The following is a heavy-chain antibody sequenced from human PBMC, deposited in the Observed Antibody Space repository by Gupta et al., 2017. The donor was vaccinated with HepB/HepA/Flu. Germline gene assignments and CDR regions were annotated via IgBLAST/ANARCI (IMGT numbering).Heavy chain of an antibody. Sequence: EVQLVESGGGLVQPGGSLRLSCAASGFTFRNYWMTWVRQAPGTGLEWVAHINQDGSDKYYVDSVKGRFTTSRDNSKNSLYLQMNSLRVEDTTVYYCARGHYNMDVWGQGTTVTVSS. CDR1: GFTFRNYW. CDR2: INQDGSDK. V-gene: IGHV3-7*01. J-gene: IGHJ6*02. CDR3: ARGHYNMDV.